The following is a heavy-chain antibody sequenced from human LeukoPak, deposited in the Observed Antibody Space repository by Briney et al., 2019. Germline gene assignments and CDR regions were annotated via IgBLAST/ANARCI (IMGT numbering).Heavy chain of an antibody. J-gene: IGHJ4*02. D-gene: IGHD5-18*01. CDR2: ISGSGGST. V-gene: IGHV3-23*01. CDR1: GFTFSNFG. Sequence: GGSLRLSCAASGFTFSNFGMGWVRQAPGKGLECVSPISGSGGSTSYADFVKGRFTISRDNSKNTLYLQMNSLRPEDTAVYYCARVKDTGRQYNFDHWGQGILVTVAS. CDR3: ARVKDTGRQYNFDH.